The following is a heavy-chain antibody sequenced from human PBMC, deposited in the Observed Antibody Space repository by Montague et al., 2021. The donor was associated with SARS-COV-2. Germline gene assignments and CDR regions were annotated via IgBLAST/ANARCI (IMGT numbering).Heavy chain of an antibody. CDR1: GYIFTKYW. Sequence: QSGAEVKKPGESLTISCNASGYIFTKYWIGWVRQMPGKGLEWMGIIYPGDSDTRYSPSFQGQVTMSVDKSISTAYLQWSRLKVSDTAIYFCARVRPHGGSLTLGGVDPWGQGTLVAVAS. CDR2: IYPGDSDT. D-gene: IGHD3-16*01. CDR3: ARVRPHGGSLTLGGVDP. V-gene: IGHV5-51*03. J-gene: IGHJ5*02.